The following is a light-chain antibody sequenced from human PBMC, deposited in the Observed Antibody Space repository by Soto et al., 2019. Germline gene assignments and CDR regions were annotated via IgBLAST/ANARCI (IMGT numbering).Light chain of an antibody. J-gene: IGKJ1*01. Sequence: EIVLTQSPATLSLSPGERATLSCRASQSVSSYLAWYQQKPGQAPRLLIYDASNRATGIQDRFSGSGSGTEFTLTIRRLEPEDFAVYYCQQYGSSGTFGQGTKVDIK. CDR1: QSVSSY. V-gene: IGKV3-20*01. CDR3: QQYGSSGT. CDR2: DAS.